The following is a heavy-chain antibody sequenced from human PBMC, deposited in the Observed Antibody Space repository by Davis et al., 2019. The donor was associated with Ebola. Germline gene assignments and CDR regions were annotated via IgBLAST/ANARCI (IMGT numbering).Heavy chain of an antibody. Sequence: GESLKISCKGSGYSFTSYWIGWVRQMPGKGLEWMGIIYPDDSDTRYSPSFQGQVTISADESISTAYLQWSSLKASDTAMYYCARHTSSSGWYFDYWGQGTLVTVSS. J-gene: IGHJ4*02. CDR2: IYPDDSDT. CDR1: GYSFTSYW. V-gene: IGHV5-51*01. D-gene: IGHD6-19*01. CDR3: ARHTSSSGWYFDY.